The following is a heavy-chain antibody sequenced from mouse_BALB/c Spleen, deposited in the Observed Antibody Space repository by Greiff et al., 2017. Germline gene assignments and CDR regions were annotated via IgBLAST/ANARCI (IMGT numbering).Heavy chain of an antibody. CDR3: ARIRDGYWYFDV. Sequence: EVQLQQSGAELVKPGASVKLSCTASGFNIKDTYMHWVKQRPEQGLEWIGRIDPANGNTKYDPKFQGKATITADTSSNTAYLQLSSLTSEDTAVYYCARIRDGYWYFDVWGAGTTVTVSS. J-gene: IGHJ1*01. CDR2: IDPANGNT. CDR1: GFNIKDTY. V-gene: IGHV14-3*02. D-gene: IGHD2-3*01.